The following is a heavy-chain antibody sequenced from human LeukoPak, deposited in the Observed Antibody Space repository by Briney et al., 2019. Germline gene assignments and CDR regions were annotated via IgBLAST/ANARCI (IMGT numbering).Heavy chain of an antibody. Sequence: AGTSLRLSCAASGFTFSSYGMHWVRQAPGKGPEWVAVISYDGSNKYYADSVKGRFTISRDNSRNTLYLQMNSLRTEDTAVYYCATGMLRGTIMIRLDHWGQGTLVTVSS. CDR2: ISYDGSNK. D-gene: IGHD3-10*01. CDR1: GFTFSSYG. CDR3: ATGMLRGTIMIRLDH. V-gene: IGHV3-30*03. J-gene: IGHJ4*02.